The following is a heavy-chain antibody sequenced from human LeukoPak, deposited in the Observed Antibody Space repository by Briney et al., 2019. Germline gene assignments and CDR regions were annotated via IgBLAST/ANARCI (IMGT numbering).Heavy chain of an antibody. CDR3: AVPPLSGSGSSRPLAGVDF. D-gene: IGHD3-10*01. J-gene: IGHJ6*02. CDR1: AFSLNAYN. Sequence: GGSLRLSCAASAFSLNAYNMNWVRQAPGKGLEWVSSISYTGTYIYYADSVKGRFTISRDNAQNSLFLQMNSLRAEDTAVYYCAVPPLSGSGSSRPLAGVDFWGQGTTVTVSS. CDR2: ISYTGTYI. V-gene: IGHV3-21*01.